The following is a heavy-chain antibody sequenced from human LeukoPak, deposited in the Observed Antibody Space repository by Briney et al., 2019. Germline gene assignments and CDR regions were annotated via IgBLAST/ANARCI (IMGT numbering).Heavy chain of an antibody. J-gene: IGHJ2*01. D-gene: IGHD5-24*01. CDR1: DASFSGYY. CDR3: ARRAPDGYNYWYFDL. V-gene: IGHV4-34*01. CDR2: INHSGST. Sequence: SETLSLTCTVYDASFSGYYWSWIRQPPGKGLEWIGEINHSGSTNYNPSLKSRVTISVDTSKNQFSLKLSSVTAADTAVYYCARRAPDGYNYWYFDLWGRGTLVTVSS.